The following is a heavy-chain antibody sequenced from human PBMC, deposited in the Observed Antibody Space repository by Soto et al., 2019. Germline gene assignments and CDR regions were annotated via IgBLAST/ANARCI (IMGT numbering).Heavy chain of an antibody. V-gene: IGHV3-7*01. D-gene: IGHD4-17*01. CDR3: ARDRDWMGDYEGFVY. Sequence: PGGCLRLSCAASGFTFSRYWMSWVREAPGKGLEWVANIKQDGSEKYYVDSVKGRFTISRDNAKNSLYLQMNSLRAEDTAVYYCARDRDWMGDYEGFVYWGQGTLVTVSS. CDR1: GFTFSRYW. CDR2: IKQDGSEK. J-gene: IGHJ4*02.